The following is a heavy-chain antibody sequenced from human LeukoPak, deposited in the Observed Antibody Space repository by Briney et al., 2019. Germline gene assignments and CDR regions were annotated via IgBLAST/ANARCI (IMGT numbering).Heavy chain of an antibody. CDR3: ARDIYGSGYGFLDY. CDR2: IHYSGST. J-gene: IGHJ4*02. Sequence: SQTLSLTCTVSGVSMSTYYWSWIRQSPGKGLEWLAYIHYSGSTNINPSLKGRLAISIDTSKNQFSLKVNSVTAADTAVYYCARDIYGSGYGFLDYWGQGTLVTVSS. CDR1: GVSMSTYY. V-gene: IGHV4-59*01. D-gene: IGHD3-10*01.